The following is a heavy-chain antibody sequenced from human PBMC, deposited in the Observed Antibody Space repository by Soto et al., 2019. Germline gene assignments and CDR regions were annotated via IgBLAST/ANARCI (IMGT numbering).Heavy chain of an antibody. D-gene: IGHD3-16*01. CDR3: ARHHSVTGGNYFDY. Sequence: SETLSLTCTVSGGSISSSSYYWGWIRQPPGKGLEWIGSIYYSGSTYYNPSLKSRVTISVDTSKNQFSLKLSSVTAADTAVYYCARHHSVTGGNYFDYWGQGTLVTVSS. CDR1: GGSISSSSYY. V-gene: IGHV4-39*01. J-gene: IGHJ4*02. CDR2: IYYSGST.